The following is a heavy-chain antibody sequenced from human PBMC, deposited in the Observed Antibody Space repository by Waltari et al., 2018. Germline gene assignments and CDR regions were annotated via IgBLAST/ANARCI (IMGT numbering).Heavy chain of an antibody. CDR2: VHRSGRT. V-gene: IGHV4-4*02. CDR3: ARDRGRGLYLDS. Sequence: QLQLQQSGPGLVKPSESLSLTCAVPGQYKRSNAFWSWVRQSPGKGLEWIGQVHRSGRTNYNPSLASRVTISIDMSNSQFSLRVPSPTAADTAMYYCARDRGRGLYLDSWSQGTLVTVSP. J-gene: IGHJ4*02. D-gene: IGHD2-15*01. CDR1: GQYKRSNAF.